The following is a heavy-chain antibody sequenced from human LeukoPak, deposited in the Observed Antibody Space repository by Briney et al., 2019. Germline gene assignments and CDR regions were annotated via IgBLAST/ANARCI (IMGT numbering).Heavy chain of an antibody. CDR2: IYYSGST. J-gene: IGHJ5*02. D-gene: IGHD3-16*02. Sequence: SETLSLTCTVSGGSISSHYWSWIRQPPGKGLEWIGYIYYSGSTNYNPSLKSRVTISVDTSKNQFSLKLSSVTAADTAVYYCARGDPSQYRDWFDPWGQGTLVTVSS. V-gene: IGHV4-59*11. CDR3: ARGDPSQYRDWFDP. CDR1: GGSISSHY.